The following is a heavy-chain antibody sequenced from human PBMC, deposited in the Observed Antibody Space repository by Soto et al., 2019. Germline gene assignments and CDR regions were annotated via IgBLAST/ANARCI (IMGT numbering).Heavy chain of an antibody. J-gene: IGHJ4*02. CDR1: GFSFSDYS. CDR2: IDSSSVYI. Sequence: PGGSLTLSCAASGFSFSDYSMNWVRQAPGKRLEWVSSIDSSSVYIYYADPLKGRFTISRDNAKNSLYLQMNSLRAEDTAVYYFATAEVDYSGPGTLVTVSS. CDR3: ATAEVDY. V-gene: IGHV3-21*01.